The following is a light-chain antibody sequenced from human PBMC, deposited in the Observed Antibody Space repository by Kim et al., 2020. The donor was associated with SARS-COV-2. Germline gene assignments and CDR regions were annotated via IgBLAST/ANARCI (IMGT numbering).Light chain of an antibody. CDR3: QQHGASPH. V-gene: IGKV3-20*01. CDR1: QRLSSSY. CDR2: AVS. Sequence: PGERATLSCRASQRLSSSYLAWYQHKPGLAPRLLIYAVSSRATGVPDRFSGSGSGTDFTLTISRLDPEDFAVYYCQQHGASPHFAQGTRLEI. J-gene: IGKJ5*01.